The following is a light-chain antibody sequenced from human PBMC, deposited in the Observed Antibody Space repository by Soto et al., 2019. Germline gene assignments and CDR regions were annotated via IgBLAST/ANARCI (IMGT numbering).Light chain of an antibody. CDR1: PSITTW. CDR3: QQYNSYSRT. J-gene: IGKJ1*01. V-gene: IGKV1-5*03. Sequence: DIQMTQSPSTLSASVGDRVTITCRASPSITTWLAWYRQKPGAAPKLLIYEGSTLERGATSRFSGSGSWTDFTLAINSLLPDSFATFDCQQYNSYSRTFGQGAKV. CDR2: EGS.